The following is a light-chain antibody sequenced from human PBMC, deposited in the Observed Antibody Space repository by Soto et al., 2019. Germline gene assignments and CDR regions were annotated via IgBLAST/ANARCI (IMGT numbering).Light chain of an antibody. J-gene: IGKJ5*01. Sequence: DVVMTQSPLSVPVPVGQPASIXXRSXQSLVHSDGIAYFSWFQQRPGRSPRXXIYKVSNRDSGVPARFSGSGSGTDFALKISRVEAEDVGVYYCMQGTHWPITFGQGTRLEIK. CDR2: KVS. V-gene: IGKV2-30*02. CDR3: MQGTHWPIT. CDR1: QSLVHSDGIAY.